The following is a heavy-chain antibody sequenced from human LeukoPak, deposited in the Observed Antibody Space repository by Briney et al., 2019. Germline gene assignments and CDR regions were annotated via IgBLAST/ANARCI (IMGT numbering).Heavy chain of an antibody. D-gene: IGHD1-26*01. Sequence: GGSLRLSCAASGFTFSSYEMNWVRQAPGKGLEWVSYISSSGSTIYYADSVKGRFTISRDNPKNSLYLQMNSLRAEDTAVYYCARTSGTFDYWGQGTLVTVSS. V-gene: IGHV3-48*03. CDR3: ARTSGTFDY. J-gene: IGHJ4*02. CDR2: ISSSGSTI. CDR1: GFTFSSYE.